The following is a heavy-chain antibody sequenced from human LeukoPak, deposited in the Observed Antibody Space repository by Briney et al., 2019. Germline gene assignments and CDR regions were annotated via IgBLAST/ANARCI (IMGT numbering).Heavy chain of an antibody. CDR2: INPDSGVT. CDR3: ARQYCSSSNCYESDNWFDP. Sequence: GASVKVSCKASGYTFTDYYIHWVRQAPGQGLEWMGWINPDSGVTNYVQDFQGRVTMTRDKSTGIARMELSRLTSDDTAVYYCARQYCSSSNCYESDNWFDPWGQGTLVTVSS. V-gene: IGHV1-2*02. D-gene: IGHD2-2*01. J-gene: IGHJ5*02. CDR1: GYTFTDYY.